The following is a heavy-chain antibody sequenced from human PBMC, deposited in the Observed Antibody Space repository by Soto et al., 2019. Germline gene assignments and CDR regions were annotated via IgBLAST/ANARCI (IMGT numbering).Heavy chain of an antibody. D-gene: IGHD2-2*01. CDR1: GFTFSSYG. V-gene: IGHV3-30*18. Sequence: QVQLVESGGGVVQPGRSLRLSCAASGFTFSSYGMHWVRQAPGKGLEWVAVISYDGSNKYYADSVKGRFTISRDNSKNTLYLQMNSLRAEDTAVYYCAKDGCISTSCYFGMDVWGKGTTVTVSS. CDR2: ISYDGSNK. CDR3: AKDGCISTSCYFGMDV. J-gene: IGHJ6*04.